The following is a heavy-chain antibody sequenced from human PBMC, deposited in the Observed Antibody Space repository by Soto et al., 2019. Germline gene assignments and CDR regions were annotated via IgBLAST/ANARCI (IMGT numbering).Heavy chain of an antibody. CDR2: IFHSGNT. CDR1: GGDIIDTNYY. D-gene: IGHD3-16*01. J-gene: IGHJ4*02. CDR3: ARHIRYTYVYVPRYIDQ. Sequence: QLLLQESGPGLVKPSETLSLTCTVSGGDIIDTNYYWGWIRQPPGKRLEWIGSIFHSGNTYYNPSLERRDTISVDTSKNQFSLRLNAVTAADTAIYYCARHIRYTYVYVPRYIDQWGQGTLVTVSS. V-gene: IGHV4-39*01.